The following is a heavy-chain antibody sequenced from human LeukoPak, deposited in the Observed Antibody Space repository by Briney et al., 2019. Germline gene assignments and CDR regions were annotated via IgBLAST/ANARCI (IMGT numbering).Heavy chain of an antibody. D-gene: IGHD6-13*01. V-gene: IGHV3-30-3*01. CDR2: ISYDGSNK. CDR1: GFTFSSYA. Sequence: PGRSLRLSCAASGFTFSSYAMHWVRQAPGKGLEWVAVISYDGSNKYYADSVKGRFTISRDNSKNTLYLQMNSLRAEDTAVYYCARRETVPGTAAGTGFDYWGQGTLVTVSS. J-gene: IGHJ4*02. CDR3: ARRETVPGTAAGTGFDY.